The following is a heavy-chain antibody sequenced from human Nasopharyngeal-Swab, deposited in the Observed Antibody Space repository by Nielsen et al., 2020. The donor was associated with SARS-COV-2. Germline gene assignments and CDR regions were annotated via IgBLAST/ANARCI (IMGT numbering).Heavy chain of an antibody. CDR2: INPSGGST. V-gene: IGHV1-46*01. J-gene: IGHJ3*02. CDR3: ARWTMGLRAFDI. D-gene: IGHD3-16*01. Sequence: ASVKVSCKASGGTFSSYAISWVRQAPGQGLEWMGIINPSGGSTSYAQKFKGRVNITRDTSASTAYMELSSLRSEDTAVYYCARWTMGLRAFDIWGQGTRVTVSS. CDR1: GGTFSSYA.